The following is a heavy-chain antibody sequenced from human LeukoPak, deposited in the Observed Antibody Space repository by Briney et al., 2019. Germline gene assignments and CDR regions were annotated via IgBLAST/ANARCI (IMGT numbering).Heavy chain of an antibody. D-gene: IGHD6-19*01. V-gene: IGHV4-59*01. CDR3: ARESGVAGFDF. CDR1: GGSISNYY. J-gene: IGHJ4*01. CDR2: IYYSGST. Sequence: ASETLSLTCTVSGGSISNYYWSWIRQPPGKGLEWIGYIYYSGSTNYNPSLKSRVTISVDTSKNQFSLKLNSVTAADTAVYYCARESGVAGFDFWGRGTLVTVSS.